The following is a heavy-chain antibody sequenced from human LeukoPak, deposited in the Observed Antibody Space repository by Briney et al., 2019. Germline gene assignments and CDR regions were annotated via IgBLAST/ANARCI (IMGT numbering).Heavy chain of an antibody. CDR3: ANICTSTSCYPALDAFDF. V-gene: IGHV3-30*02. D-gene: IGHD2-2*01. CDR1: GFIFSRYG. CDR2: IRSDGRNE. Sequence: PGGSLRLSCAASGFIFSRYGMHWVRQAPGKGLEWVAFIRSDGRNEYYGDSVKGRFTISRDNSKNTLYLQMNSLRPEDTAVYYCANICTSTSCYPALDAFDFWGQGTMVTVSS. J-gene: IGHJ3*01.